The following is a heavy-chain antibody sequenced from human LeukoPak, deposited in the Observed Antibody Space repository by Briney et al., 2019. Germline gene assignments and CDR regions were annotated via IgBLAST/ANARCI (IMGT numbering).Heavy chain of an antibody. V-gene: IGHV3-48*03. CDR1: GFTFSSYE. CDR3: ARETCSGGSFYYKNNWFDP. Sequence: GGSLRLSCAASGFTFSSYEMNWVRQAPGKGLEWVSYISSSGSTIYYADSVKGRFTISRDNAKNSLYLQMNSLRAEDTAVYYCARETCSGGSFYYKNNWFDPWGQGTLVTVSS. J-gene: IGHJ5*02. D-gene: IGHD2-15*01. CDR2: ISSSGSTI.